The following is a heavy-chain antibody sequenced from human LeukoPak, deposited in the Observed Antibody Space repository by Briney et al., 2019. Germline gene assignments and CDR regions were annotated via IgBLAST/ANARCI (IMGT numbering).Heavy chain of an antibody. CDR1: GGSISSGSYP. CDR3: ARFSPRAMGNYLDF. J-gene: IGHJ4*02. Sequence: SETLSLTCAVSGGSISSGSYPWSWIRQPPGKGLEWIGYIYPRGSTYYNPSLKSRVILSLDKSANQFSLNLSSVTAADTAVYYCARFSPRAMGNYLDFWGQGTLVTVSS. V-gene: IGHV4-30-2*01. CDR2: IYPRGST. D-gene: IGHD7-27*01.